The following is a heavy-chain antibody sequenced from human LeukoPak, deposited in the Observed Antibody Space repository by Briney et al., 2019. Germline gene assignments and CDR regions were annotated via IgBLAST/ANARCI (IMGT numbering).Heavy chain of an antibody. J-gene: IGHJ4*02. V-gene: IGHV3-23*01. CDR3: AKIGYGSGSSKRYYFDY. Sequence: GGSLRLSCAASGFTFSSYAMSWVRQAPGKGLEWVSAISGSGGTTYYADSVKGRFTISRDNSKNTLYLQMNSLRADDTAVYYCAKIGYGSGSSKRYYFDYWGQGTLVTVSS. D-gene: IGHD3-10*01. CDR2: ISGSGGTT. CDR1: GFTFSSYA.